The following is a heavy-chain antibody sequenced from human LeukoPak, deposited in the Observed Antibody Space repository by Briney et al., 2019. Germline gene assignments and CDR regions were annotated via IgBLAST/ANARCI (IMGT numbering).Heavy chain of an antibody. Sequence: GGSLRLSCAASGFTFSSYAMSWVRQASGKGLEWVSAISGSGGSTYYADSVKGRFTISRDNSKNTLYLQMNSLRAEDTAVYYCAKAGGHYYDSSGYRDYWGQGTLVTVSS. J-gene: IGHJ4*02. CDR3: AKAGGHYYDSSGYRDY. CDR1: GFTFSSYA. V-gene: IGHV3-23*01. CDR2: ISGSGGST. D-gene: IGHD3-22*01.